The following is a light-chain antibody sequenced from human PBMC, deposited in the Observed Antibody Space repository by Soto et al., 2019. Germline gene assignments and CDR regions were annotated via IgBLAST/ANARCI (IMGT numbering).Light chain of an antibody. V-gene: IGKV3-11*01. CDR3: PSRGNWPT. Sequence: QSQVTLSLSPGARAPTSCRASQSVSGYVAWYQQKPGQAPRLLIYDASSRANGIPASFTGSGSGTDFSLTISSLDPEEFAVYDCPSRGNWPTFGKGTQGDIK. CDR2: DAS. J-gene: IGKJ1*01. CDR1: QSVSGY.